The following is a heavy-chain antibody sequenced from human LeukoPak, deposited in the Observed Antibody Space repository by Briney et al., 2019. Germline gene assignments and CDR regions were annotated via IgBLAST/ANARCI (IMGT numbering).Heavy chain of an antibody. CDR2: ISPNSGGT. J-gene: IGHJ4*02. CDR3: ARQYCSSTTCFYYFDY. V-gene: IGHV1-2*02. Sequence: GASVKVSCKASGDTFTGYYMHWVRQAPGQGLEWMGWISPNSGGTNHAQKFQGRVTMTRDTSISTAYMELSRLRSDDTAVYYCARQYCSSTTCFYYFDYWGQGTLVTVSS. D-gene: IGHD2-2*01. CDR1: GDTFTGYY.